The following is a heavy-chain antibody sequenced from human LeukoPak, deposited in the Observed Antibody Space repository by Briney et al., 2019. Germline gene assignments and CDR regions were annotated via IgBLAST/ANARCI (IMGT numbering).Heavy chain of an antibody. J-gene: IGHJ6*03. CDR2: IYYSGST. Sequence: SETLSLTCTVSGGSISSYYWSWIRQPPGKGLEWIGYIYYSGSTNYNPSPKSRVTISVDTSKNQFSLKLSSVTAADTAVYYCATGLPGYYYYYMDVWGKGTTVTISS. CDR1: GGSISSYY. CDR3: ATGLPGYYYYYMDV. V-gene: IGHV4-59*01. D-gene: IGHD1-14*01.